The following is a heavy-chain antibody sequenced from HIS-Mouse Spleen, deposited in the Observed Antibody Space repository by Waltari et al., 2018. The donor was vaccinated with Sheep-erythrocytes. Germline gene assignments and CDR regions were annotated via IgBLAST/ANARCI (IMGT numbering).Heavy chain of an antibody. CDR2: INPNSDGT. V-gene: IGHV1-2*02. J-gene: IGHJ3*02. CDR3: ARDRGGAFDI. CDR1: GYTFTGYY. Sequence: QVQLVQSGAEVKKPGASVKVSCKASGYTFTGYYMHWVRQAPGQGLEWMGWINPNSDGTNYAEELQGRVTMTRDTSISTAYMGLSRLGSDDTAVYYCARDRGGAFDIWSQGTMVTVSS. D-gene: IGHD3-10*01.